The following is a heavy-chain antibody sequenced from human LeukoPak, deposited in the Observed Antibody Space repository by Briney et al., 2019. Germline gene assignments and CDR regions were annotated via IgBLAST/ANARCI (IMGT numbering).Heavy chain of an antibody. Sequence: SETLSLTCTVSGGSISSGGYYWSWIRQHLGKGLEWIGYIYYSGSTYYNPSLKSRVTISVDTSKNQFSLKLSSVTAADTAVYYCAMGYSSSWASPAGGYWGQGTLVTVSS. CDR3: AMGYSSSWASPAGGY. J-gene: IGHJ4*02. V-gene: IGHV4-31*03. CDR2: IYYSGST. D-gene: IGHD6-13*01. CDR1: GGSISSGGYY.